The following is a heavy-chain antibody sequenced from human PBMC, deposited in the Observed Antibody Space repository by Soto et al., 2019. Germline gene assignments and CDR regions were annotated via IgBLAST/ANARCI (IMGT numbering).Heavy chain of an antibody. CDR2: ISGSGGST. CDR3: AKEELIAAGGSGSVQH. J-gene: IGHJ1*01. D-gene: IGHD3-10*01. Sequence: EVQLLESGGGLIQPGGSLRLSCAASGFTFSNCAMSWVRQAPGKGLEWVSGISGSGGSTYYADSVKGRFTISRDNSKNTLYVQMNSLRAEDTAEYSCAKEELIAAGGSGSVQHWGQGTLVTVSS. CDR1: GFTFSNCA. V-gene: IGHV3-23*01.